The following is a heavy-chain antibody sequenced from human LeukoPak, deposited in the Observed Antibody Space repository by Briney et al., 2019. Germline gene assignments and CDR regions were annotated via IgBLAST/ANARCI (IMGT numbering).Heavy chain of an antibody. Sequence: GGSLRLSCAASGFTFSRYAMHWVRQAPGKGLEWVAFIWPDGSKTYYADSVRGRFTISRDNSKSTLHLEMNTVRAEDTALYYCAKISSSSEPDFDYWGQGTLVTVS. J-gene: IGHJ4*02. V-gene: IGHV3-30*02. CDR2: IWPDGSKT. D-gene: IGHD1-14*01. CDR3: AKISSSSEPDFDY. CDR1: GFTFSRYA.